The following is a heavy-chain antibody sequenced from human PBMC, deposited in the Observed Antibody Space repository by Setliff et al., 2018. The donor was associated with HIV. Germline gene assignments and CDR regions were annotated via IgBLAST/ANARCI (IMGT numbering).Heavy chain of an antibody. J-gene: IGHJ5*02. D-gene: IGHD2-21*01. CDR2: IYYSGTT. Sequence: SETLSLTCTASGGSMSSSSYYWGWIRQTPDKGLEWIGYIYYSGTTYYNPSLKSRVTISVDTSKNQFSLKLISVTAADTAVYYCARYGGNSFWFDPWGQGTLVTVSS. CDR1: GGSMSSSSYY. V-gene: IGHV4-39*07. CDR3: ARYGGNSFWFDP.